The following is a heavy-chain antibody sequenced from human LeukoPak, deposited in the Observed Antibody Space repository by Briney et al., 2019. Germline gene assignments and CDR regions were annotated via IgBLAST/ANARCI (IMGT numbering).Heavy chain of an antibody. Sequence: GASVKVSCKVSGYTLTELSMHWVRQAPGKGLEWMGGFDPEDGETIYAQKFQGRVTMTEDTSTDTAYMELSSLRSEDTAVYYCATLQYYYDSSGYYSPYYMDVRGKGTTVTISS. CDR1: GYTLTELS. CDR2: FDPEDGET. J-gene: IGHJ6*03. V-gene: IGHV1-24*01. D-gene: IGHD3-22*01. CDR3: ATLQYYYDSSGYYSPYYMDV.